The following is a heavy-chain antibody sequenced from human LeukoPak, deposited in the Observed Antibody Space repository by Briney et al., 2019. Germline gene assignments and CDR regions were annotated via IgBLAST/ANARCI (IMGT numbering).Heavy chain of an antibody. V-gene: IGHV1-8*01. CDR3: ARVVEMATILFDY. J-gene: IGHJ4*02. CDR1: GYTFTSYD. Sequence: ASVKVSCKASGYTFTSYDINWVRQATGQGLEWMGWMNPNSGNTGYAQKFQGRVTMTRYTSISTAYMELSSLRSEDTAVYYCARVVEMATILFDYWGQGTLVTVSS. CDR2: MNPNSGNT. D-gene: IGHD5-24*01.